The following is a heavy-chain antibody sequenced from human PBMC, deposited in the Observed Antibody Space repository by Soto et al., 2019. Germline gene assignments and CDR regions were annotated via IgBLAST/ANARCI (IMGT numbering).Heavy chain of an antibody. Sequence: QVQLVQSGAEVKKPGSSVKVSCKASGGTFSSYAISWVRQAPGQGLEWMGGIIPIFGTANYAQKFQGRVTITXXEXTXXAYMELSSLRSEDTAVYYCAGEKSMTTVTLRGIDVWGQGTTVTVSS. D-gene: IGHD4-4*01. CDR2: IIPIFGTA. CDR1: GGTFSSYA. CDR3: AGEKSMTTVTLRGIDV. V-gene: IGHV1-69*05. J-gene: IGHJ6*02.